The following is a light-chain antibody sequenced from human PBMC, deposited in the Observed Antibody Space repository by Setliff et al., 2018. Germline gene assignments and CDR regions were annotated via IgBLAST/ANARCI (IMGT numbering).Light chain of an antibody. J-gene: IGLJ2*01. CDR3: SSYAGSNTV. CDR1: SSDVGGYNY. V-gene: IGLV2-8*01. CDR2: KVS. Sequence: QSALTQPPSASGSPGQSVTISCTGTSSDVGGYNYVSWYQQHPGKAPKLIIHKVSKRPSGVPDRFSGSKSGNTASPTVSGLQAEDEAHYYCSSYAGSNTVFGGGTKVTVL.